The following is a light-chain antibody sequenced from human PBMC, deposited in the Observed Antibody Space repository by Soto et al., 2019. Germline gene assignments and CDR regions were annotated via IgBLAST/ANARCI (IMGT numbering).Light chain of an antibody. CDR3: QQYNNWWT. J-gene: IGKJ1*01. CDR2: GSF. CDR1: HSISSD. V-gene: IGKV3-15*01. Sequence: EIVMTQSPATLSVSPGESATLSCRASHSISSDLAWYQHIPGQGPRLLIYGSFRRAPGIPARFSGSGSGTEFTLTISSLQSEDFAVYYCQQYNNWWTFGQGTKVEIK.